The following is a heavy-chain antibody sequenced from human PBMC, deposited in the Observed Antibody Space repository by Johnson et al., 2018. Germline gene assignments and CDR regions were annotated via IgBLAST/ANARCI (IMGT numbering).Heavy chain of an antibody. D-gene: IGHD4-11*01. Sequence: EVQLVESGGGLVKPGGSLRLSCATSGFTFSSYGINWVRQAPGKGPEWVSFISSGSSYIYYADSVKGRLTVSRADAKNSVFMQMNSLRVEDTAVYYCVRDSTRTVNWGQGTLVSVSS. CDR1: GFTFSSYG. CDR3: VRDSTRTVN. J-gene: IGHJ4*02. V-gene: IGHV3-21*01. CDR2: ISSGSSYI.